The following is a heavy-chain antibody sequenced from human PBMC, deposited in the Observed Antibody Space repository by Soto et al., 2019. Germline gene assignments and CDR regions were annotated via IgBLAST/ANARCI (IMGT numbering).Heavy chain of an antibody. J-gene: IGHJ5*02. CDR3: ARSGGNYWFDP. D-gene: IGHD2-21*02. CDR2: IYSGGST. Sequence: EVQLVESGGGLVQPGGSLRLSCAASGFSVSTHYMRWVRQAPGKGLEWVSVIYSGGSTYYADSVKGRFTISRDNSKNTLYLQMNSRRAEDTAVYYCARSGGNYWFDPWGQGTLVTVSS. CDR1: GFSVSTHY. V-gene: IGHV3-66*01.